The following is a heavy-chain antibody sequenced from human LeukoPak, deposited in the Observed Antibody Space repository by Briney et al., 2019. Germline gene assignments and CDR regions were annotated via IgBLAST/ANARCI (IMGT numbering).Heavy chain of an antibody. D-gene: IGHD3-10*01. CDR3: AKALVRGPLEYFDN. V-gene: IGHV3-11*01. CDR2: ISGSGSDI. CDR1: GFNLSDYY. Sequence: GGTLRLSCVACGFNLSDYYMNWIRQAPGRGLEWVSYISGSGSDIYYADSVKGRFTISRDNSKNTLYLQMNSLRAEDTAVYYCAKALVRGPLEYFDNWGQGTLVTVSS. J-gene: IGHJ4*02.